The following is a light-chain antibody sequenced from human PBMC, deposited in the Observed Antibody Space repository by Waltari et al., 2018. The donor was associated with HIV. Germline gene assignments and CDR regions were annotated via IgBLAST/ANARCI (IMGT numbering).Light chain of an antibody. J-gene: IGLJ1*01. CDR1: SSDVGGYNY. V-gene: IGLV2-8*01. Sequence: QSALTQPPSASGSPGQSVTISCTGTSSDVGGYNYVSWYQQHPGKAPKLMIYEVSKRPSGVPDRFAGSKSVNTTSLTVAGLQAEDEADYYCSSYAGSNNLRYVFGTGTKVTVL. CDR3: SSYAGSNNLRYV. CDR2: EVS.